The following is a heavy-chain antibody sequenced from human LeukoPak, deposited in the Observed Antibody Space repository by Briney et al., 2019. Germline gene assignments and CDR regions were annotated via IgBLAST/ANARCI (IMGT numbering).Heavy chain of an antibody. Sequence: GGSLRLSCAASGFTFSNSAMSWVRQAPGKGLEWVSTLSGSGITAYYADSVEGRFTISRDNSKNTLYLQMNSLRAEDTAVYYCAKGIYSSGWSYFDYWGHGTLVTVSS. CDR2: LSGSGITA. CDR3: AKGIYSSGWSYFDY. D-gene: IGHD6-19*01. J-gene: IGHJ4*01. CDR1: GFTFSNSA. V-gene: IGHV3-23*01.